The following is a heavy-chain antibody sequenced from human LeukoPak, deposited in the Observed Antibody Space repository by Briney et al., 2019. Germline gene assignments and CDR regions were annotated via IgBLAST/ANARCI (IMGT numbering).Heavy chain of an antibody. D-gene: IGHD2-8*01. J-gene: IGHJ4*02. CDR1: DDSISSNRYF. Sequence: PSETLSLTCTISDDSISSNRYFWAWLRQSPGKGLEWIGSIYYSGSTYYNPSLKSRVTISVDTSKNQFSLKLSSVTAADTAVYYCARGRGPGAYCTNGVCFRARPYYFDYWGQGTLVTVSS. V-gene: IGHV4-39*07. CDR2: IYYSGST. CDR3: ARGRGPGAYCTNGVCFRARPYYFDY.